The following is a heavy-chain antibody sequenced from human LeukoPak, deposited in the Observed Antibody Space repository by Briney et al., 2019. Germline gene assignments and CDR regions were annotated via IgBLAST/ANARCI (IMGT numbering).Heavy chain of an antibody. D-gene: IGHD3-3*01. CDR2: IYHSGST. CDR1: GGSISSGDYS. Sequence: SETLSLTCAVSGGSISSGDYSWSWIRQPPGKGLEWIGYIYHSGSTYYNPSLKSRVTISIDRSKNQFSLNLSFVTAADTAVYYCARIHYDFWSGYYFDFWGQGTLVTVSS. V-gene: IGHV4-30-2*01. J-gene: IGHJ4*02. CDR3: ARIHYDFWSGYYFDF.